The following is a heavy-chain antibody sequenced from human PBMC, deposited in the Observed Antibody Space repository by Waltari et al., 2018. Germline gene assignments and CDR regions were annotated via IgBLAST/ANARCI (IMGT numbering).Heavy chain of an antibody. CDR1: GYSISSGYY. Sequence: QVQLPESGPGLVKPSETLSLTCAASGYSISSGYYWGWTRQPPGKGLEWIGSIYHSGSTYYNPSLKSRVTISVDTSKNQFSLKLSSVTAADTAVYYCARLPDSSGWYTPYYYYYMDVWGKGTTVTVSS. D-gene: IGHD6-19*01. CDR2: IYHSGST. V-gene: IGHV4-38-2*01. J-gene: IGHJ6*03. CDR3: ARLPDSSGWYTPYYYYYMDV.